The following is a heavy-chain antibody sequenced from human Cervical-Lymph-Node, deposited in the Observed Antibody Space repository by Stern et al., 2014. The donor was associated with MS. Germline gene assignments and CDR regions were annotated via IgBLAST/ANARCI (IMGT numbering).Heavy chain of an antibody. CDR3: VRGGFSYGYGLDA. Sequence: QVQLVESGSQVRKPGASVKVSCQAFGYTFINYDIFWVRQATGQGLEWMGWMNPNNAKSDHAQKFQGRFTMTRNTSISTAYMELSGLRSDDTAVYYCVRGGFSYGYGLDAWGQGTAVIVSS. CDR2: MNPNNAKS. D-gene: IGHD5-18*01. V-gene: IGHV1-8*01. J-gene: IGHJ6*02. CDR1: GYTFINYD.